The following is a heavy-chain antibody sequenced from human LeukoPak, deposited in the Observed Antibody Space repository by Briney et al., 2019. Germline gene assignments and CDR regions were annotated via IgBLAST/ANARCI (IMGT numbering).Heavy chain of an antibody. CDR2: IRSKIYGGTQ. V-gene: IGHV3-49*04. Sequence: GGSLRLSCAASGFTFSNYAMTWVRQAPGKGLEWVGFIRSKIYGGTQEYAASVKGRFTISRDDSEGVAYLQMNSLKTEDTAVYYCTRDQTPYYWGQGTLVTVAS. J-gene: IGHJ4*02. CDR3: TRDQTPYY. CDR1: GFTFSNYA.